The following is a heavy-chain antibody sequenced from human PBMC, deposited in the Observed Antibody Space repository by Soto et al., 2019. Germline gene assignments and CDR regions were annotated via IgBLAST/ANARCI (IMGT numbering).Heavy chain of an antibody. CDR3: AGPRSDDAYYYYGMDV. J-gene: IGHJ6*02. Sequence: ETLSLTCTVSSYSISSYYWIWIRQSPGKGLEWMGIIYPGDSDTRYSPSFQGQVTISADKSISTAYLQWSSLKASDTAMYYCAGPRSDDAYYYYGMDVWGQGTTVTVSS. CDR1: SYSISSYY. V-gene: IGHV5-51*01. D-gene: IGHD3-3*01. CDR2: IYPGDSDT.